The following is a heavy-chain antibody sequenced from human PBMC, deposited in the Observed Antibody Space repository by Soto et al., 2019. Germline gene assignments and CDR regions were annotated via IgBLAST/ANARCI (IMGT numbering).Heavy chain of an antibody. CDR2: IIPIFGTA. Sequence: SVKVSCKASGGTFSSYAISWVRQAPGQGLEWMGGIIPIFGTANYAQKFQGRVTITADESTSTAYMELSSLRSEDTAVYYCARAVTSVSPEGHYYYGMDVWGQGTTVTVSS. D-gene: IGHD4-17*01. V-gene: IGHV1-69*13. J-gene: IGHJ6*02. CDR1: GGTFSSYA. CDR3: ARAVTSVSPEGHYYYGMDV.